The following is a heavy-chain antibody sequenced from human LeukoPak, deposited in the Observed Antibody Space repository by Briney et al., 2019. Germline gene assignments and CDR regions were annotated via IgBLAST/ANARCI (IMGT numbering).Heavy chain of an antibody. CDR3: AKDHVWFGELGGLDY. CDR1: GFTFSSYA. J-gene: IGHJ4*02. CDR2: ISGSGGST. D-gene: IGHD3-10*01. V-gene: IGHV3-23*01. Sequence: GGSLRLSCAASGFTFSSYAMSWVRQAPGKGLEWVSAISGSGGSTYYADSVKGRFTISRDNSKNTAYLQMNSLKTEDTAVYYCAKDHVWFGELGGLDYWGQGTLVTVSS.